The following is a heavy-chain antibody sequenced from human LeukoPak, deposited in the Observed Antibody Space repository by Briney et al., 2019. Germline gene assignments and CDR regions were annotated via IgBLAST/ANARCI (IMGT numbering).Heavy chain of an antibody. D-gene: IGHD2-2*01. Sequence: PGGSLRLSCAASGFTVSSSYMNWVRQAPGKGLEWVSVIYSGGSTNYADSVKGRFTISRDNSKNTPYLQMNNLRAEDTAVYYCAKDSTSSSSYHHWGQGTLVTVSS. CDR3: AKDSTSSSSYHH. J-gene: IGHJ5*02. CDR2: IYSGGST. V-gene: IGHV3-53*01. CDR1: GFTVSSSY.